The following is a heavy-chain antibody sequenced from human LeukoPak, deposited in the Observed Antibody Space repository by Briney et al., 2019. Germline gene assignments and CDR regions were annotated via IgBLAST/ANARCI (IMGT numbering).Heavy chain of an antibody. CDR2: ISRSGSTI. Sequence: GGSLRLSCAASGFTFSSYTMNWVRQAPGKGLEWVSYISRSGSTIYYADSVKGRFTISRDNAKNSLYLQMNSLRAEDTAVYYCARDTYCGGDCYTLYGMDVWGQGTTVTVSS. CDR1: GFTFSSYT. CDR3: ARDTYCGGDCYTLYGMDV. J-gene: IGHJ6*02. V-gene: IGHV3-48*04. D-gene: IGHD2-21*02.